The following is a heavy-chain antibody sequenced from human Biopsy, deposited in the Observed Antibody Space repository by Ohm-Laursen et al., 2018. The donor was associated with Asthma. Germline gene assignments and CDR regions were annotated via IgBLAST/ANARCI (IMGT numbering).Heavy chain of an antibody. CDR1: GFTFSSYA. J-gene: IGHJ4*02. CDR2: ISYDGSNK. V-gene: IGHV3-30-3*01. D-gene: IGHD3-16*02. CDR3: ARDLHPTNHLGELSEGFDY. Sequence: SLRLSCAAPGFTFSSYAMHWVRQAPGKGLEWVAVISYDGSNKYYADSVKGRFTISRNNSKNTLYLQMNSLRAEDTAVYYCARDLHPTNHLGELSEGFDYWGQGTLVTVSS.